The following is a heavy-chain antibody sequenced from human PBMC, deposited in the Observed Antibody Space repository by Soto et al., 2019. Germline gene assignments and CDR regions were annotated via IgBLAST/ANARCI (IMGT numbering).Heavy chain of an antibody. CDR2: IRNKANSYTT. J-gene: IGHJ4*02. D-gene: IGHD6-13*01. Sequence: GGSLRLSCAASGFTFSDHYMEWVRQAPGKGLEWVGRIRNKANSYTTEYGASVKGRFTISRDDSKNSLSLQMNSLRVEDTALYYCAKGGRNSPFDYWGQGTLVTVSS. CDR1: GFTFSDHY. CDR3: AKGGRNSPFDY. V-gene: IGHV3-72*01.